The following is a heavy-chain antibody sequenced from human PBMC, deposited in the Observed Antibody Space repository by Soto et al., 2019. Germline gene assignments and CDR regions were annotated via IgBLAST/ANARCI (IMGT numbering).Heavy chain of an antibody. J-gene: IGHJ3*02. CDR1: GFTFSSYS. CDR3: ARDIAVTTFMLDAFDI. CDR2: ISSSSSTI. D-gene: IGHD4-17*01. Sequence: PGGSLRLSCAASGFTFSSYSMNWVRQAPGKGLEWVSYISSSSSTIYYADSVKGRFTISRDNAKNLLYLQMNSLRAEDTAVYYCARDIAVTTFMLDAFDIWGQGTMVTVSS. V-gene: IGHV3-48*01.